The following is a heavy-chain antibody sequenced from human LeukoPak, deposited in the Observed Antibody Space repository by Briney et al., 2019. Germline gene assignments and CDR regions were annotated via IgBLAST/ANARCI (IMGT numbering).Heavy chain of an antibody. V-gene: IGHV4-59*01. CDR3: AGGIFGVVINAFHI. CDR1: GGSISSYH. J-gene: IGHJ3*02. D-gene: IGHD3-3*01. Sequence: SEILSLTCTVSGGSISSYHWSWIRQPPGKGLEWIGDTYNSGSTNYNPSLKSRVTISVDTSKNQFSLKLTSVTAADTAVYYCAGGIFGVVINAFHIWGQGTMVTVSS. CDR2: TYNSGST.